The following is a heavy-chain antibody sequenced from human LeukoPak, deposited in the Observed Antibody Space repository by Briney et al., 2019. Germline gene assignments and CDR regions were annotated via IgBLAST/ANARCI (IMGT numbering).Heavy chain of an antibody. J-gene: IGHJ6*02. V-gene: IGHV1-18*01. CDR3: ARDSIAVAGLYYYYYGMDV. Sequence: ASVKVSCKASGYTFTSYGISWVRQAPGQGLEWMGWISAYNGNTNYAQKLQGRVTMTTDTSTSTAYMELRSLRSDDTAVYYCARDSIAVAGLYYYYYGMDVWGQGTTVTVSS. D-gene: IGHD6-19*01. CDR2: ISAYNGNT. CDR1: GYTFTSYG.